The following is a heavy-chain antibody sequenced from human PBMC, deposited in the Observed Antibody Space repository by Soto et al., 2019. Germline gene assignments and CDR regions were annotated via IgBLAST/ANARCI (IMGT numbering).Heavy chain of an antibody. CDR2: INAGNGNT. V-gene: IGHV1-3*01. Sequence: QVQLVQSGAEVKKPGASVKVSCKTSGYTFTSYAFHWVRQAPGQRLEWMGWINAGNGNTKYSQKFQGRVTIIRDTSASTAYMVLNSLTSEDPAVYCCARGGSIVGALDYWGQGTLVTVSS. CDR1: GYTFTSYA. CDR3: ARGGSIVGALDY. J-gene: IGHJ4*02. D-gene: IGHD1-26*01.